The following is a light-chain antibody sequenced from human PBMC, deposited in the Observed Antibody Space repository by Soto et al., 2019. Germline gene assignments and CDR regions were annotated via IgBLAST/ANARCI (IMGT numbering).Light chain of an antibody. CDR2: DVS. J-gene: IGLJ1*01. Sequence: QSALTQPASVSGSPGQSITISCTGTSSDVGGYNFVSWYQHHPGKAPKLIIYDVSNRPSGVSNRFSGSKSGNTASLTISGLQAEDEAYYYCTSYTSSITYVFGTGTKLTVL. V-gene: IGLV2-14*03. CDR3: TSYTSSITYV. CDR1: SSDVGGYNF.